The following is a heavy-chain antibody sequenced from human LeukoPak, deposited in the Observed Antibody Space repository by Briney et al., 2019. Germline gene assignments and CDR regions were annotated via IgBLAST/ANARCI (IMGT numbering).Heavy chain of an antibody. CDR1: GFSFSAYF. J-gene: IGHJ4*02. CDR3: ATQVGDTAMVDYFDY. CDR2: IDSDGGRT. D-gene: IGHD5-18*01. V-gene: IGHV3-74*01. Sequence: PGGSLRLSCAASGFSFSAYFIHWVRHAPGKGLVWVSRIDSDGGRTLYADSVKGRFTISRDNSKNTLYLQMNSLRAEDTAVYYCATQVGDTAMVDYFDYWGQGTLVTVSS.